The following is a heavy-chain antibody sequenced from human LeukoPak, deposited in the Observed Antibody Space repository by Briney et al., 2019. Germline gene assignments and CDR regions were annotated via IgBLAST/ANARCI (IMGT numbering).Heavy chain of an antibody. CDR2: IYYSGST. D-gene: IGHD4-11*01. Sequence: SETLSLTCTVSGGSVSSGTYYWSWIRQPPGKGLEWIGYIYYSGSTNYNPSLKSRVTISVDTSKNQLSLKLISVTAADTAVYYCARDRVRGNSNPFFDYWGQGTLVTVSS. CDR1: GGSVSSGTYY. J-gene: IGHJ4*02. CDR3: ARDRVRGNSNPFFDY. V-gene: IGHV4-61*01.